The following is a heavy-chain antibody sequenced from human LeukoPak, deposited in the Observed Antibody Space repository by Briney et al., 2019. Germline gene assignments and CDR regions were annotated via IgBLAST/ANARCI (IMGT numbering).Heavy chain of an antibody. V-gene: IGHV3-53*05. CDR2: IYIGGRT. CDR1: GFTVSGNY. J-gene: IGHJ4*02. Sequence: GGSLRLSCAASGFTVSGNYVSWVRQAPGKGLEWVSVIYIGGRTYYADSVKGRFTIPRDNSKNTLFLQMRGLRPEDTAIYYCAREGVGYFFDYWGQGALVTVPS. CDR3: AREGVGYFFDY. D-gene: IGHD5-18*01.